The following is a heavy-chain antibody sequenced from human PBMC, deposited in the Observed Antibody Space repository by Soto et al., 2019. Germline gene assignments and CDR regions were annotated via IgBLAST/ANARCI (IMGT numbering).Heavy chain of an antibody. D-gene: IGHD1-26*01. Sequence: PGGSLILSCAASGFTFSSYGMSWVRQAPGRGLEFISALSDSGGNTYYADSVKGRFTISRDNSKDTLYLQMNNLRVEDTALYYCAKEMGARKPFAFWGQGTLVTVSS. CDR3: AKEMGARKPFAF. CDR1: GFTFSSYG. CDR2: LSDSGGNT. J-gene: IGHJ4*02. V-gene: IGHV3-23*01.